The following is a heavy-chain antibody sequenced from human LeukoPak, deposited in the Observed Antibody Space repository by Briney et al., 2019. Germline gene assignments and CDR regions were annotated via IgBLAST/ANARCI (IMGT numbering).Heavy chain of an antibody. CDR2: ISVSGNT. CDR1: GFTLSSYA. CDR3: AKFAARLYYYYYMDV. Sequence: GGSLRLSCAASGFTLSSYAMSWVRQGPGKGLEWVSAISVSGNTYHADSVKGRFTISRDSSKNTLYLQMNSLRAGDAAVYYCAKFAARLYYYYYMDVWGKGTSVTVSS. J-gene: IGHJ6*03. V-gene: IGHV3-23*01. D-gene: IGHD6-6*01.